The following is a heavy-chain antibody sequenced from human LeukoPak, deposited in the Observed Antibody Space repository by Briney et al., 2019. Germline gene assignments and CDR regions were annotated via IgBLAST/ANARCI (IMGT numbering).Heavy chain of an antibody. J-gene: IGHJ4*02. D-gene: IGHD3-9*01. CDR2: VYSSGST. V-gene: IGHV4-61*02. CDR1: GGSISSGSYY. CDR3: ARSSFGYEISTGYCPRVLDY. Sequence: SETLSLTCTVSGGSISSGSYYWSWIRQPAGKGLEWIGRVYSSGSTNYNPSLKSRVTISVDTSKNQFSLKLSSVTAADTAVYYCARSSFGYEISTGYCPRVLDYWGQGTLLTVSS.